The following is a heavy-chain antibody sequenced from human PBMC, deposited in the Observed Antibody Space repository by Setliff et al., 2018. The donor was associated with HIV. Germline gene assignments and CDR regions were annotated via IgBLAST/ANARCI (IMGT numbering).Heavy chain of an antibody. V-gene: IGHV1-46*01. CDR3: ASPIRSRENLYYYGMDV. D-gene: IGHD2-2*01. Sequence: ASVKVSCKASGYTFTSYYMHWVRLAPGQGLEWMGIINPSGGSTSYAQKFQGRVTMTRDTSTSTVYMELSSLRSEDTAVYYCASPIRSRENLYYYGMDVWGQGTTVTVSS. J-gene: IGHJ6*02. CDR1: GYTFTSYY. CDR2: INPSGGST.